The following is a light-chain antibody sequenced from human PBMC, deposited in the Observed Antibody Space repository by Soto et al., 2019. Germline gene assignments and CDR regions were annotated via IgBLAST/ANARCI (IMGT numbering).Light chain of an antibody. CDR3: QQYRNWPPT. J-gene: IGKJ2*01. Sequence: EIVMTQSPVTLSVSPGESATLSCRASQNLRSTLAWYQQKPGQAPRLLIYGASTRATDIPARFSGSGSGTEFTLTISSLQSEDFAVDYCQQYRNWPPTFGQGTKLEI. CDR2: GAS. V-gene: IGKV3-15*01. CDR1: QNLRST.